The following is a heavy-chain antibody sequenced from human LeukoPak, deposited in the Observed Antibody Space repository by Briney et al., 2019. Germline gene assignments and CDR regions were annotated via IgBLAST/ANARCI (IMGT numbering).Heavy chain of an antibody. CDR1: GFSFSNYG. CDR2: IRFDGSTK. V-gene: IGHV3-30*02. CDR3: ATHFIPLGYFDS. D-gene: IGHD1-26*01. J-gene: IGHJ4*02. Sequence: GGSLRLSCATSGFSFSNYGMHWVRQDPGTGLEWVTFIRFDGSTKYYSDSVEGRFTVSRDNAKNTLYLQMDSLSVEDTAVYYCATHFIPLGYFDSWGQGTLVTASS.